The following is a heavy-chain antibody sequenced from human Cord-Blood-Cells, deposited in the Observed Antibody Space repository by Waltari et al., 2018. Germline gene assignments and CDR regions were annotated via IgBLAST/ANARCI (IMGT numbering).Heavy chain of an antibody. J-gene: IGHJ4*02. D-gene: IGHD6-19*01. CDR3: ARISGSGWYFDY. CDR2: IYYSGST. V-gene: IGHV4-39*01. CDR1: GGSMSSSSYY. Sequence: QLQLQESGPGLVKTSETLSLTCTVSGGSMSSSSYYWGWFRQPPGKGLEWIGSIYYSGSTYYNPSLKSRVTISVDTSKNQFSLKLSSVTAADTAVYYCARISGSGWYFDYWGQGTLVTVSS.